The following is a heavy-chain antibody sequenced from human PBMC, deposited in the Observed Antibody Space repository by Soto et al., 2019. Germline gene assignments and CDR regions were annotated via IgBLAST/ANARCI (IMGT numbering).Heavy chain of an antibody. D-gene: IGHD4-4*01. CDR2: SSGSGAGT. J-gene: IGHJ4*02. CDR3: TKAPYGVTFPFDY. V-gene: IGHV3-23*01. CDR1: GFTFSSYA. Sequence: EVQLLESGGGLVQPGGSLRLSCAAAGFTFSSYAMSWVRQAPGKVLEWVSASSGSGAGTYYADSVKGRFTISRDNSKNTPYRQMTSLRAEDTAVYYCTKAPYGVTFPFDYWAQGTLVTVSS.